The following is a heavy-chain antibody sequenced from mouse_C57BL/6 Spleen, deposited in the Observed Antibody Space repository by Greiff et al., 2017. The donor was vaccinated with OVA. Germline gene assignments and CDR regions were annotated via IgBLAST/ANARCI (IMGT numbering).Heavy chain of an antibody. V-gene: IGHV5-9-1*02. CDR1: GFTFSSYA. Sequence: DVHLVESGEGLVKPGGSLKLSCAASGFTFSSYAMSWVRQTPEKRLEWVAYISSGGDYIYYADTVKGRFTISRDNSRNTLYLQVSSLKSEDTAMYYCTRGRAYYGGDAMDYGGQGTSVTVSS. CDR2: ISSGGDYI. CDR3: TRGRAYYGGDAMDY. J-gene: IGHJ4*01. D-gene: IGHD1-1*01.